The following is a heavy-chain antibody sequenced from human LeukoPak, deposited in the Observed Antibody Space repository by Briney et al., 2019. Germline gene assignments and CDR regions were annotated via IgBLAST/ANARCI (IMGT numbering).Heavy chain of an antibody. V-gene: IGHV1-18*01. CDR1: GYTFTSYG. CDR2: ISAYNGNT. D-gene: IGHD3-9*01. CDR3: ASSRSYDWDNWFDP. J-gene: IGHJ5*02. Sequence: ASVKVSCKASGYTFTSYGISWVRQAPGQGLEWMEWISAYNGNTNYAQKLRGRVTMTTDTSTSTAYRELRSLRSDDTAVYYCASSRSYDWDNWFDPWGQGTLVTVSS.